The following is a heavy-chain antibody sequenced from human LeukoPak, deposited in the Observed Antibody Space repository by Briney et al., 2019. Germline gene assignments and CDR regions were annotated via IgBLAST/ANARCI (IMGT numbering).Heavy chain of an antibody. V-gene: IGHV4-59*08. D-gene: IGHD5-12*01. J-gene: IGHJ5*02. Sequence: SERLSITCTVPGGSKKSYYWSWIRQPPGKGLEWIGYINYSGSTKFNPSLKSRVTMSVDTSKNQFSLKLTSVTAADTAVYFCARHHHGGYPWFDPWGQGTLVTVSS. CDR1: GGSKKSYY. CDR2: INYSGST. CDR3: ARHHHGGYPWFDP.